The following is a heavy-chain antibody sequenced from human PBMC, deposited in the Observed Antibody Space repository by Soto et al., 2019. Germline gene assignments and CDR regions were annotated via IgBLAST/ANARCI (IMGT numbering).Heavy chain of an antibody. CDR2: ISAYNGHT. Sequence: QVQLVQSGGEVKRPGASVRVSCKASGYTFNTYGISWVRQAPGQGLEWMGCISAYNGHTDYAQKFQGRVTMTTDTPTNTISMELRSPRSDDTAVYYCAGGRTWGARDFDYWGQGTLVTVSS. V-gene: IGHV1-18*01. CDR1: GYTFNTYG. J-gene: IGHJ4*02. D-gene: IGHD3-16*01. CDR3: AGGRTWGARDFDY.